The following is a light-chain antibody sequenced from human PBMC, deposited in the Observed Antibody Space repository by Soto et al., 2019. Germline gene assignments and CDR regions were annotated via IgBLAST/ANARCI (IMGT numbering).Light chain of an antibody. Sequence: EIEMTQAPGTLSLSPGEGTTLSCAASQSVSSSYLAWYQQKPGQAPRLLIYGASSRATGIPDRFSGSGSGTDFTLTISRLEPEDFAVYYCQQYGRSPFTLGPGPEVDIK. CDR3: QQYGRSPFT. J-gene: IGKJ3*01. CDR1: QSVSSSY. CDR2: GAS. V-gene: IGKV3-20*01.